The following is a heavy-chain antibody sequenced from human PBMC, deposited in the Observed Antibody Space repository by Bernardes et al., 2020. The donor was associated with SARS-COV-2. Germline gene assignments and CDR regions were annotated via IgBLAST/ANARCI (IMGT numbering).Heavy chain of an antibody. J-gene: IGHJ6*02. CDR2: IKQDGSEK. Sequence: GVLRLSCAASGFTFSSYWMSWVRQAPGKGLEWVANIKQDGSEKYYVDSVKGRFTISRDNAKNSLYLQMNSLRAEDTAVYYCARDGLGVTEDYYYYGMDVWGQGTTVTVSS. D-gene: IGHD2-21*02. V-gene: IGHV3-7*01. CDR3: ARDGLGVTEDYYYYGMDV. CDR1: GFTFSSYW.